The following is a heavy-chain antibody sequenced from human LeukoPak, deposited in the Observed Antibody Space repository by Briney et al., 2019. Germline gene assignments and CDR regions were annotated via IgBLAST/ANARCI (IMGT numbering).Heavy chain of an antibody. Sequence: SETLSLTCTVSGGSISSYHWSWIRQPPGKGLEWIGYVYYSGSTNCNPSLKSRVTISVDTSKNQFSLNLTSVTAADTAMYYCARSYGDYLNFDYWGQGSLVTVSS. CDR3: ARSYGDYLNFDY. CDR1: GGSISSYH. D-gene: IGHD2-21*01. J-gene: IGHJ4*02. CDR2: VYYSGST. V-gene: IGHV4-59*01.